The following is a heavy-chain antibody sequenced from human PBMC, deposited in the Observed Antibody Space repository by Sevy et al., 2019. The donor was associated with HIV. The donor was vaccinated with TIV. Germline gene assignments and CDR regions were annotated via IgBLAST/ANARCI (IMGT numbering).Heavy chain of an antibody. CDR2: IYYSGRT. Sequence: SETLSLTCTVSGGSISSGGYYWSWIRQHPGKGVEWIGYIYYSGRTYYNPSLKSRVTISVDTSKNQFSLKLSSVTAADTAVYYCARAGTRGSGYYYWGQGTLVTVSS. CDR1: GGSISSGGYY. J-gene: IGHJ4*02. CDR3: ARAGTRGSGYYY. D-gene: IGHD3-22*01. V-gene: IGHV4-31*03.